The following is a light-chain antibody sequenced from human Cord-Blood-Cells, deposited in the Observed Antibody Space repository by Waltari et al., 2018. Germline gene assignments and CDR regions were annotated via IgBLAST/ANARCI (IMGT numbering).Light chain of an antibody. CDR2: DVS. J-gene: IGLJ3*02. V-gene: IGLV2-14*01. Sequence: QSALTQPASVSGSPGQSITISCTGTRSDVGGYNYVPWYQQHPGKAPKLMIYDVSKRPSGVSNRFSGSKSGNTASLTISGLQAEDEADYYCSSYTSSSSWVFGGGTKLTVL. CDR3: SSYTSSSSWV. CDR1: RSDVGGYNY.